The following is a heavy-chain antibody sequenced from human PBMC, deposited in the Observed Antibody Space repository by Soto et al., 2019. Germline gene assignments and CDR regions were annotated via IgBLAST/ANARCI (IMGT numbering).Heavy chain of an antibody. Sequence: ASVKVSCKASGYTFTSYGISWVRLAPGQGLEWMGWISAYNGNTNYAQKLQGRVTMTTDTSTSTAYMELRSLRSDDTAVYYCARASDGSGSYLEYYFDYWGQGTLVTVSS. CDR2: ISAYNGNT. D-gene: IGHD3-10*01. CDR3: ARASDGSGSYLEYYFDY. V-gene: IGHV1-18*04. J-gene: IGHJ4*02. CDR1: GYTFTSYG.